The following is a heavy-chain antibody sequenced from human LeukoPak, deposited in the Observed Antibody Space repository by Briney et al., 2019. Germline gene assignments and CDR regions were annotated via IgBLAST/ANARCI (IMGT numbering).Heavy chain of an antibody. Sequence: GGSLRLSCAASGFTFSHYYMSWIRQAPGKGLEWVSYISSSGSILYYADSVKGRFTISRDNAKNSLYLQMNSLRAEDTAVYYCARDSSNSYDYWGQATLVTVSS. V-gene: IGHV3-11*04. J-gene: IGHJ4*02. CDR2: ISSSGSIL. D-gene: IGHD1-1*01. CDR1: GFTFSHYY. CDR3: ARDSSNSYDY.